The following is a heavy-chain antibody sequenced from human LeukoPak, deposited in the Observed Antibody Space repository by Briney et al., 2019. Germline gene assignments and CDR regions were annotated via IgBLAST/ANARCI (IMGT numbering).Heavy chain of an antibody. CDR1: GGSISSNAYY. CDR3: ATSGGSLNWFDP. CDR2: IYYSGST. V-gene: IGHV4-31*03. Sequence: SQTPSLTCTVSGGSISSNAYYWGWIRQHPGKGLEWIGSIYYSGSTYYNPSLRSRVTISLDTSKNQFSLKLSSVTAADTAVYYCATSGGSLNWFDPWGQGTLVTVSS. J-gene: IGHJ5*02. D-gene: IGHD2-15*01.